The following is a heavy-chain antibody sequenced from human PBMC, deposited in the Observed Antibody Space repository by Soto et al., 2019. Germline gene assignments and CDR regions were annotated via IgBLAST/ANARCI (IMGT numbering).Heavy chain of an antibody. V-gene: IGHV4-59*06. Sequence: SETLSLTCTVSGGPISSDYCTWIRQSPGKGLEWIGNIYYSGITYYNPSLKSRVTISVDTSKNQFSLKLSSVTAADTAVYYCARDNTVTTNYYYYMDVWGKGTTVTVSS. CDR3: ARDNTVTTNYYYYMDV. CDR1: GGPISSDY. D-gene: IGHD4-17*01. J-gene: IGHJ6*03. CDR2: IYYSGIT.